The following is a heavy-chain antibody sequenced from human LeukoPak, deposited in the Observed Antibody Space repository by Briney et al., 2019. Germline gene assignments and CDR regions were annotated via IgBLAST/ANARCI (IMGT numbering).Heavy chain of an antibody. CDR1: GFTFSSYT. J-gene: IGHJ5*01. V-gene: IGHV3-48*04. CDR2: ISSSSGNI. CDR3: ARGIQYNWFDS. D-gene: IGHD5-18*01. Sequence: GGSLRLSRAASGFTFSSYTMNWVRQAPGKGLEWASYISSSSGNIYYADSVKGRFTISRDNAKRSVYLQMNSLRAEDTAVYYCARGIQYNWFDSWGQGTLVTVSS.